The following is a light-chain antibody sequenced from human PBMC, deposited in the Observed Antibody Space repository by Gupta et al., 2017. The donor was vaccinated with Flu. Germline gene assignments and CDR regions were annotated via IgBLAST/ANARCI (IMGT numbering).Light chain of an antibody. V-gene: IGLV1-44*01. CDR2: NNN. CDR3: AAWDDSLNGWV. CDR1: SSNIGSNP. Sequence: QSVLTQPPSASGPPGERVRCSCSGSSSNIGSNPVNWYQQLPGTAPKLLIYNNNQRPSGVPDRISGSKSGASASLAISGLQSEDEADYYCAAWDDSLNGWVCGGGTKLTVL. J-gene: IGLJ3*02.